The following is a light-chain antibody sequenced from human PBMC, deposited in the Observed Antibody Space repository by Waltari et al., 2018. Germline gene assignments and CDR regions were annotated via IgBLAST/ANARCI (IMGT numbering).Light chain of an antibody. J-gene: IGKJ3*01. V-gene: IGKV4-1*01. CDR2: WAS. CDR1: PSIINRHNGQSY. CDR3: QQYHTSPFT. Sequence: DIVMAQSPDSLALSLGERATINCTSSPSIINRHNGQSYLAWYQHKPGQPPKLLIHWASTRESGVPDRFSGSGSGTDFTLTISSLQAEDVAIYYCQQYHTSPFTFGPGTKVDI.